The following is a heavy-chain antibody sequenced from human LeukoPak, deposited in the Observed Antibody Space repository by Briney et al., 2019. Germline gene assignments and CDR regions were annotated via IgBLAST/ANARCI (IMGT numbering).Heavy chain of an antibody. D-gene: IGHD6-13*01. CDR1: GGSISSGSYY. J-gene: IGHJ4*02. V-gene: IGHV4-61*02. Sequence: PSETLSLTCTVSGGSISSGSYYWSWIRQPAGKGLEWIGRIYTSGSTHYNPSLKSRVTISVDTSKNQFSLKLNSVTAADTAVYYCARDHSSSSEDYWGQGTLVTVSS. CDR2: IYTSGST. CDR3: ARDHSSSSEDY.